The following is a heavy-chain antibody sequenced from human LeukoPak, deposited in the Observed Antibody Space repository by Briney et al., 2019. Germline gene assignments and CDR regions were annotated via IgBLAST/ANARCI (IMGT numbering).Heavy chain of an antibody. CDR2: ISGSGGST. CDR1: GFTFSSYE. Sequence: GGSLRLSCAASGFTFSSYEMNWVRQAPGKGLEWVSAISGSGGSTNYADTVKGRFTISRDNSKSTLYMEMTSLRADDTAVYYCAKDRDVRGSLLDYWGQGTLVTVSS. CDR3: AKDRDVRGSLLDY. J-gene: IGHJ4*02. D-gene: IGHD3-16*01. V-gene: IGHV3-23*01.